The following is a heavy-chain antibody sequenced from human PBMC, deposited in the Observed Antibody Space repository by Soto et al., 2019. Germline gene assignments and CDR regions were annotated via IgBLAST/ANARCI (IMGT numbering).Heavy chain of an antibody. CDR2: IYPGNSDT. Sequence: EVQLVQSGAEVKKPGESLKISCKGSGNSFISNWIAWVRQMPGKGLEWMGIIYPGNSDTRYSPSFQGQVIISADTSITTSYLQWSSLKASDTDIYYCARVTNWNFEYWGQGILVTVSS. CDR1: GNSFISNW. V-gene: IGHV5-51*01. J-gene: IGHJ4*02. CDR3: ARVTNWNFEY. D-gene: IGHD1-20*01.